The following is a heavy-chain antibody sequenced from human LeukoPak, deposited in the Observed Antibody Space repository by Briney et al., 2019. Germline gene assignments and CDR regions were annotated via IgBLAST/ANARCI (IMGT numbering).Heavy chain of an antibody. Sequence: PSETLSLTCTVSGGSISSYYWSWIRQPPGKGLEWIGYIYYSGSTNYNPSLKSRVTISVDTSKNQFSLKLSSVTAADTAVYYCARGIIPAATPHWFDPWGQGTLVTVSS. CDR1: GGSISSYY. CDR2: IYYSGST. D-gene: IGHD2-2*01. J-gene: IGHJ5*02. CDR3: ARGIIPAATPHWFDP. V-gene: IGHV4-59*01.